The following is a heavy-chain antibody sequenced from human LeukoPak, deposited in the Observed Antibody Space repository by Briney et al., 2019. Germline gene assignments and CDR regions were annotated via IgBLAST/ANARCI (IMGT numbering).Heavy chain of an antibody. V-gene: IGHV4-34*01. J-gene: IGHJ4*02. CDR1: GGSISGHS. CDR3: TRWGSWPYDY. CDR2: MYHSGGA. Sequence: SETLSLTCAVYGGSISGHSWTCIRQPPGERLEWIGEMYHSGGANYNPSLESRLTMSVDSSKNQFSLKLSSVSAADTAVYYCTRWGSWPYDYWGQGTLVTVSS. D-gene: IGHD6-13*01.